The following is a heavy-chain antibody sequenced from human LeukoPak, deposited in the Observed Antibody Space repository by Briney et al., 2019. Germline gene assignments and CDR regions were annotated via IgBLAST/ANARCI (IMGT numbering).Heavy chain of an antibody. Sequence: ASVKVSCKASGYTFTGYYMHWVRQAPGQGLEWMGWINPNSGGTNYAQKFQGRVTMTRDASISTAYMELSRLRSDDRAVYYCARDRLHYYDSSGYYDWGQGTLVTVSS. V-gene: IGHV1-2*02. CDR2: INPNSGGT. D-gene: IGHD3-22*01. CDR1: GYTFTGYY. CDR3: ARDRLHYYDSSGYYD. J-gene: IGHJ4*02.